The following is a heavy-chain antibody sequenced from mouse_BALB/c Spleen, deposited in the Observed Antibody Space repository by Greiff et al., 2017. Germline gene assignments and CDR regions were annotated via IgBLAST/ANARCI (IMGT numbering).Heavy chain of an antibody. J-gene: IGHJ4*01. CDR2: IWSGGST. V-gene: IGHV2-4-1*01. CDR3: ARIYYGNYLGYYAMDY. Sequence: QVHVKQSGPGLVQPSQSLSITCTVSGFSLTSYGVHWVRQSPGKGLEWLGVIWSGGSTDYNAAFISRLSISKDNSKSQVFFKMNSLQADDTAIYYCARIYYGNYLGYYAMDYWGQGTSVTVSS. D-gene: IGHD2-1*01. CDR1: GFSLTSYG.